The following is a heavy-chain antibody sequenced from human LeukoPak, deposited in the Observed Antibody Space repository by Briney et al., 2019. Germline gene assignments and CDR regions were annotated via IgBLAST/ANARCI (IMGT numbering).Heavy chain of an antibody. V-gene: IGHV3-66*01. D-gene: IGHD3-10*01. CDR3: ARDTDYYGSGTLGYLDY. Sequence: GGSLRLSCAVSGFTVNNNFMSWVRQAPGKGLEWVSLIYSGGSTYYTDSVKGRFTISRDNSKSTVYLQMNSLRAEDTAVYYCARDTDYYGSGTLGYLDYWGQGTRVTVSS. J-gene: IGHJ4*02. CDR1: GFTVNNNF. CDR2: IYSGGST.